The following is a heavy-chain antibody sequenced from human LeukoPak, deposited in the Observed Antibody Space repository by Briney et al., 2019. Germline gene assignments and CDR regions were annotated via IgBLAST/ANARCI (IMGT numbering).Heavy chain of an antibody. CDR1: GGSFSSGSYY. Sequence: SETLSLTCTVSGGSFSSGSYYWRWIRQPPGTGLEWIVYIYYSGSTNYNPSLKSRVTISVDTSKNQFSLKLSSVTAADTAVYYCARALKPIAAAGPDFDYWGQGTLVTVSS. J-gene: IGHJ4*02. CDR2: IYYSGST. V-gene: IGHV4-61*01. CDR3: ARALKPIAAAGPDFDY. D-gene: IGHD6-13*01.